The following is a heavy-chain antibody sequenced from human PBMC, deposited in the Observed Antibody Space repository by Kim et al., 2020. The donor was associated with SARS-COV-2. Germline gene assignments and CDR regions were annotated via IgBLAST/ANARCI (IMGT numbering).Heavy chain of an antibody. CDR2: LYSGGST. CDR1: GLTVSNEY. J-gene: IGHJ6*02. CDR3: ARDRGGYNYNYGLDV. D-gene: IGHD3-10*01. V-gene: IGHV3-66*01. Sequence: GGSLRLSCAASGLTVSNEYMIWFRQAPGKGLEWVSTLYSGGSTDYADSVKGRFTISRDSSKNTLYLQMDSLRVDDTAVYYCARDRGGYNYNYGLDVWG.